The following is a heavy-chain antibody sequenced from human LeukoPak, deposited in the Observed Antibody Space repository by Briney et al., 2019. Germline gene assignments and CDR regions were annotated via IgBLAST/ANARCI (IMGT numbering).Heavy chain of an antibody. CDR3: ARDRGSSWQRDGFQH. D-gene: IGHD6-13*01. J-gene: IGHJ1*01. Sequence: ASVKVSCKTSGYTFTSYYMHWVRQAPGQGLGWMGIINPSGGSTSYAQKFQGRVTMTRDTSTSTVYMELSSLRSEDTAVYYCARDRGSSWQRDGFQHWGQGTLVTVSS. V-gene: IGHV1-46*01. CDR1: GYTFTSYY. CDR2: INPSGGST.